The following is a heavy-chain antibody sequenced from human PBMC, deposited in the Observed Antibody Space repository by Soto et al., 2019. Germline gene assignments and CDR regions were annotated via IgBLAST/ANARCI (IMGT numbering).Heavy chain of an antibody. CDR1: GFTFSIYA. V-gene: IGHV3-64D*06. J-gene: IGHJ4*02. D-gene: IGHD3-22*01. CDR2: ISINGGST. CDR3: VKGEYYYDSSGYYPFDS. Sequence: VGSLRLSCSASGFTFSIYAMHWVRQAPGKGLEYVSSISINGGSTHYADSVKGRFTISRDNSKNTQYLQMSSLRADDTALYYCVKGEYYYDSSGYYPFDSWGQGTLVTVSS.